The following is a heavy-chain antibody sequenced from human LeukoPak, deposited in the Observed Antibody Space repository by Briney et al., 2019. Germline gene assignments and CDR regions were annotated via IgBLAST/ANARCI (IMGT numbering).Heavy chain of an antibody. CDR3: ARLISSSDY. Sequence: SCKASGGTFSSYAMSWVRQAPGKGLEWVSAISGSGGSTYYADSVKGRFTISRDNSKNTLYLQMNSLRAEDTAVYYCARLISSSDYWGQGTLVTVSS. D-gene: IGHD6-13*01. CDR2: ISGSGGST. J-gene: IGHJ4*02. V-gene: IGHV3-23*01. CDR1: GGTFSSYA.